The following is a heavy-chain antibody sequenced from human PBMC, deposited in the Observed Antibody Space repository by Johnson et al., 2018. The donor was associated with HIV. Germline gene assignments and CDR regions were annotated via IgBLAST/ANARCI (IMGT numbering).Heavy chain of an antibody. V-gene: IGHV3-33*08. CDR1: GFTFRSYA. J-gene: IGHJ3*01. D-gene: IGHD6-13*01. Sequence: QVLLVESGGAVVQPGRSLRLSCAASGFTFRSYAMHWVRQAPGKGLEWVAVIGYDGSRTSYADSVKGRFTISRDNAKNTLYLQMNSLRAEDTAVYYCAREAAADAFDVWGQGTMVTVSS. CDR2: IGYDGSRT. CDR3: AREAAADAFDV.